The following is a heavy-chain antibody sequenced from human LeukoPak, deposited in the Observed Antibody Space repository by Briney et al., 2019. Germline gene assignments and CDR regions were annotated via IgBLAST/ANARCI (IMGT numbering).Heavy chain of an antibody. D-gene: IGHD3-22*01. J-gene: IGHJ4*02. V-gene: IGHV1-8*01. CDR2: MNPNSGNT. CDR3: ARDGGSSGYYYVFDY. CDR1: GYTFTSYD. Sequence: GASVKVSCKASGYTFTSYDINWVRQATGQGLEWMGWMNPNSGNTGYAQKFQGRVTMTRNTSISAAYMELSSLRSEDTAVYYCARDGGSSGYYYVFDYWGQGTLVTVSS.